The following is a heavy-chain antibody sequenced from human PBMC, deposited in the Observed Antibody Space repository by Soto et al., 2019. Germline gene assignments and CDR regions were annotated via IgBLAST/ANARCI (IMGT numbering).Heavy chain of an antibody. Sequence: PSETLSLTCTVSGGSISSGGYYWSWIRQHPGKGLEWIGYIYYSGSTYYNPSLKSRVTISVDTSKNQFSLKLSSVTAADTAVYYCARPIVTIVQGAPTYAFYIWSQGTMVTVSS. CDR2: IYYSGST. CDR1: GGSISSGGYY. V-gene: IGHV4-31*03. J-gene: IGHJ3*02. D-gene: IGHD3-10*01. CDR3: ARPIVTIVQGAPTYAFYI.